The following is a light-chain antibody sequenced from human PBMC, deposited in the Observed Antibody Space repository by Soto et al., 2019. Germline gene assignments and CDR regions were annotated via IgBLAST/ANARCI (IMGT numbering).Light chain of an antibody. CDR1: TSSIGSNY. J-gene: IGLJ2*01. V-gene: IGLV1-47*01. CDR3: AAWDDSLSGLV. Sequence: QLVLTQPTSASGTPGQRVTISCSGSTSSIGSNYVYWYQQLPGTAPKLLIYSNNQRPSGVPDRFSGSKSGTSASLAISGLRSEDEADYHCAAWDDSLSGLVFGGGTKVTVL. CDR2: SNN.